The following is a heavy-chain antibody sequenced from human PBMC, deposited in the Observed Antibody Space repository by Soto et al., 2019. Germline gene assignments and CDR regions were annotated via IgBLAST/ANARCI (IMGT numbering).Heavy chain of an antibody. CDR1: GYTFTSYG. J-gene: IGHJ3*02. V-gene: IGHV1-18*01. CDR2: ISAYNGNT. Sequence: ASVKVSCKASGYTFTSYGISWVRQAPGQGLEWMGWISAYNGNTNYAQKLQGRVTMTTDTSTSTAYMELRSLRSDDTAVYYCARGSSSSWFIAVHHDAFDIWGQGTTVTVSS. CDR3: ARGSSSSWFIAVHHDAFDI. D-gene: IGHD6-13*01.